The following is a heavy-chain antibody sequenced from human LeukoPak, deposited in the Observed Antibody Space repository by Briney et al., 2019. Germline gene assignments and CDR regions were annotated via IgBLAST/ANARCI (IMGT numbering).Heavy chain of an antibody. D-gene: IGHD2-15*01. CDR1: GFTFSHFW. J-gene: IGHJ4*02. CDR3: AREDGYCSGGNCYSYFDS. CDR2: IKKTGSET. V-gene: IGHV3-7*01. Sequence: GGSLRLSCAASGFTFSHFWMSWVRQAPGKGLEWVAYIKKTGSETYYVDSVKGRFTITRDNTRNSLFLQMYSLRAEDTAVYFCAREDGYCSGGNCYSYFDSWGQGTLITVSS.